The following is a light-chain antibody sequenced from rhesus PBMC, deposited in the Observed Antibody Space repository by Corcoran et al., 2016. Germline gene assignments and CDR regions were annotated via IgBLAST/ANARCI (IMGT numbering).Light chain of an antibody. J-gene: IGKJ4*01. V-gene: IGKV1-25*01. CDR3: QQHDSYPLT. CDR1: QGIRSY. CDR2: AAS. Sequence: DIQMTQSPSSLSAPVGDRVTITCRASQGIRSYLAWYQQKPGKAPNLLIYAASTLRSGVPSRCRGTRSETDFTLTVNSLRPEDFATYYGQQHDSYPLTFGEGTKVELK.